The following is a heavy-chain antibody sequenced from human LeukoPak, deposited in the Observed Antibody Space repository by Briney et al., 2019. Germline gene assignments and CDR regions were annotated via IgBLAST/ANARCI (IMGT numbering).Heavy chain of an antibody. V-gene: IGHV3-21*01. Sequence: GGALRLSCAGSGFTFSKYSMNWVGQAPGKGLEGVGSISSSSSSIYYADSVKGPFPISRDNANNSLYLPMNRLRAEDTAVCYCARSTTFRCSSTSCGFDYWGQGTLVTVSS. CDR1: GFTFSKYS. J-gene: IGHJ4*02. CDR3: ARSTTFRCSSTSCGFDY. D-gene: IGHD2-2*01. CDR2: ISSSSSSI.